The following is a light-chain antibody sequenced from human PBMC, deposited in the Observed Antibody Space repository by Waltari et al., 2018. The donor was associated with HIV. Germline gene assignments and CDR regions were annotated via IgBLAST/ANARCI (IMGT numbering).Light chain of an antibody. Sequence: SYELTQPPSVSVSPGQTASSNCPGDKLGDKYACWYQQKQGQSPVLVIYQDSKRPSRIPERFSGSNSENTATLTIIGTQAMDEADYYCQAWDSSTVVFGGGTKLTVL. J-gene: IGLJ2*01. V-gene: IGLV3-1*01. CDR2: QDS. CDR1: KLGDKY. CDR3: QAWDSSTVV.